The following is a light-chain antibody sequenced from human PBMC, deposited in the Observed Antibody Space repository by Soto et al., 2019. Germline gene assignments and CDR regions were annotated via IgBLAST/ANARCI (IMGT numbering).Light chain of an antibody. V-gene: IGKV3-20*01. CDR3: QQYASSLT. CDR1: QSVDSAF. J-gene: IGKJ1*01. Sequence: EIVLTQSAGCLSLSLGERATLSYRASQSVDSAFFAWYQQKPGQPPRLLMYGASRRATGIPDRFSGSGSGTDFTLTISRLEPEDFAVYYWQQYASSLTFGQGTKVEI. CDR2: GAS.